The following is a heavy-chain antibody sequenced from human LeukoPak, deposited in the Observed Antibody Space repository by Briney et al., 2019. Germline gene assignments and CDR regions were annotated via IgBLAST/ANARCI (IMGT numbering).Heavy chain of an antibody. CDR3: ARVGWSSGYPTPYFDY. CDR1: GYTFTSYG. CDR2: ISAYNGNT. Sequence: ASVKVSCKASGYTFTSYGISWVRQAPGQGLEWMGWISAYNGNTNYAQKLQGRVTVTTDTSTSTAYMELRSLRSDDTAVYYCARVGWSSGYPTPYFDYWGQGTLVTVSS. V-gene: IGHV1-18*01. J-gene: IGHJ4*02. D-gene: IGHD3-22*01.